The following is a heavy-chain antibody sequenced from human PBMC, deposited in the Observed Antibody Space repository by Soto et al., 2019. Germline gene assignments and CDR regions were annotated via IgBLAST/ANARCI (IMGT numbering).Heavy chain of an antibody. CDR2: IYYKGST. CDR3: ARGADCSTPSCTGNWFAS. D-gene: IGHD2-2*01. Sequence: SETLSLTCIVPGGSISNDYWSWIRQPPGKGLEWIGHIYYKGSTDHNPSLKSRVTISRDTSKIQFSLKLTSVTAADTAVFYCARGADCSTPSCTGNWFASWGQGIQVTVAS. CDR1: GGSISNDY. J-gene: IGHJ5*01. V-gene: IGHV4-59*01.